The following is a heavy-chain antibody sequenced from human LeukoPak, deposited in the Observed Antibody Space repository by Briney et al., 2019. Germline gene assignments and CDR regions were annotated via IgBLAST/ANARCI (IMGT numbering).Heavy chain of an antibody. V-gene: IGHV5-51*01. J-gene: IGHJ3*02. D-gene: IGHD5-18*01. CDR3: ARDGGYSYGNGLGAFDI. Sequence: GESLKISCKASGYRFSSCWIGWVRQLPGKGLEWMVTINPADSDTRYNPSFQGQVTISADKSISTAYLQWSSLKASDTAMYYCARDGGYSYGNGLGAFDIWGQGTMVTVSS. CDR2: INPADSDT. CDR1: GYRFSSCW.